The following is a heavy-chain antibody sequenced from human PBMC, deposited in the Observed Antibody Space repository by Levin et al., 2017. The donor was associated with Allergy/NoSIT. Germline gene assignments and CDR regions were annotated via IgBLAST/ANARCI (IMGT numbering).Heavy chain of an antibody. Sequence: GESLKISCAASGFTFNNYEMNWVRQAPGKGLEWVSYISSRGNKINYADSVKGRFTISRDNARNSLYLQMNSLRAEDTAVYYCAREPEFSYGSDWYLDLWGRGTLLTVSS. J-gene: IGHJ2*01. CDR1: GFTFNNYE. CDR3: AREPEFSYGSDWYLDL. V-gene: IGHV3-48*03. D-gene: IGHD3-10*01. CDR2: ISSRGNKI.